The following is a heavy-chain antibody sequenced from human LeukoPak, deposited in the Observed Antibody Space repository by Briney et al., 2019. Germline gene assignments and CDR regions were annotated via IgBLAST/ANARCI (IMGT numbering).Heavy chain of an antibody. V-gene: IGHV3-48*03. CDR2: ISSSGSTI. Sequence: GGSLRLSCAASGFGFSSYEMNWVRQAPGKGLEWVSYISSSGSTIYYADSVKGRFTISRDNAKNSLYLQMNSLRAEDTAVYYSARAVYSGGMRGAFDIWGQGTMVTVSS. D-gene: IGHD2-15*01. CDR1: GFGFSSYE. J-gene: IGHJ3*02. CDR3: ARAVYSGGMRGAFDI.